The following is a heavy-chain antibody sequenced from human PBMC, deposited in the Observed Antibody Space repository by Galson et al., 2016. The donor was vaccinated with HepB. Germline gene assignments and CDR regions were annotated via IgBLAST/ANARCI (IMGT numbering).Heavy chain of an antibody. CDR3: ARSRVEYSRDALDI. CDR2: IYPSDSDT. CDR1: GYPFSGYW. Sequence: QSGAEVKKPGESLKISCRGSGYPFSGYWIGWVRQMPGKGLEWMAIIYPSDSDTRYSPSFQGHVTTSVDTSISTAYLQWNSLRASDTAMYYCARSRVEYSRDALDIWGQGTMVTVSS. V-gene: IGHV5-51*03. D-gene: IGHD6-6*01. J-gene: IGHJ3*02.